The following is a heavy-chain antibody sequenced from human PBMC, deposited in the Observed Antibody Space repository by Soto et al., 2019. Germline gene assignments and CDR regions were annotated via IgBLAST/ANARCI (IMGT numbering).Heavy chain of an antibody. CDR2: ISAYNGNT. D-gene: IGHD3-3*01. J-gene: IGHJ4*02. CDR3: ARGFLEWLSPSFDY. Sequence: QVQLVQSGAEVKKPGASVKVSCKASGYTFTSYGIGWLRQAPGQGPEWMGWISAYNGNTNYAQNFQGRVTMTTDTSTSSTYMELRSLRSDDTAVYYCARGFLEWLSPSFDYWGQGTLVTVSS. CDR1: GYTFTSYG. V-gene: IGHV1-18*01.